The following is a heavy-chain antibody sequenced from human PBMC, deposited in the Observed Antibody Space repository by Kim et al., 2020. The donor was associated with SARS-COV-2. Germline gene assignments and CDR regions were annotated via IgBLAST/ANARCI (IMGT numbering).Heavy chain of an antibody. V-gene: IGHV4-59*01. Sequence: SETLSLTCTVSGGSISSYYWSWIRQPPGKGLEWIGYIYYSGSTNYNPSLKSRVTISVDTSKNQFSLKLSSVTAADTAVYYCARVAPGFGAFDPWGQGTLVTVSS. CDR2: IYYSGST. J-gene: IGHJ5*02. D-gene: IGHD3-10*01. CDR3: ARVAPGFGAFDP. CDR1: GGSISSYY.